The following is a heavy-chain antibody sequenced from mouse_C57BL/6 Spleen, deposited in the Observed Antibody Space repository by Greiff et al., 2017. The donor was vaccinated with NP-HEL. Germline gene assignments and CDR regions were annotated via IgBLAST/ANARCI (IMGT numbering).Heavy chain of an antibody. CDR3: AGGAILAMDY. V-gene: IGHV5-17*01. J-gene: IGHJ4*01. CDR1: GFTFSDYG. CDR2: ISSGSSTI. Sequence: DVKLVESGGGLVKPGGSLKLSCAASGFTFSDYGMHWVRQAPEKGLEWVAYISSGSSTIYYADTVKGRFTISSDNAKNTLFLQMTSLRSEDTAMYDCAGGAILAMDYWGQGTSVTVSS.